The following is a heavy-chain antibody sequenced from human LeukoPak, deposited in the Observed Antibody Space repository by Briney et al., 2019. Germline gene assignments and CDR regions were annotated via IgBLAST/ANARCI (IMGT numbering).Heavy chain of an antibody. CDR3: AKLLLETGGIGEEFDY. Sequence: GRSLRLSCAASGFTFSSYGMHWVRQAPGKGLEWVAVISYDGSNKYYADSVKGRFTIYRDNSKNTLYLQMNSLTSEDTAVYYCAKLLLETGGIGEEFDYWGQGTLVTVSS. CDR2: ISYDGSNK. D-gene: IGHD3-22*01. CDR1: GFTFSSYG. V-gene: IGHV3-30*18. J-gene: IGHJ4*02.